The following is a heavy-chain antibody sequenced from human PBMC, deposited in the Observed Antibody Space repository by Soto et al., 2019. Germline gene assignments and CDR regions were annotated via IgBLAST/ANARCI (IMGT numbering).Heavy chain of an antibody. V-gene: IGHV4-59*01. CDR3: ARCGYSYGHGVDY. Sequence: SETLSLTCTVSGGSISSYYWSWIRQPPGKGLEWIGYIYYSGSTNYNPSLKSRVTISVDTSKNQFSLKLSSVTAADTAVYYCARCGYSYGHGVDYWGQGTLVTVSS. D-gene: IGHD5-18*01. CDR2: IYYSGST. CDR1: GGSISSYY. J-gene: IGHJ4*02.